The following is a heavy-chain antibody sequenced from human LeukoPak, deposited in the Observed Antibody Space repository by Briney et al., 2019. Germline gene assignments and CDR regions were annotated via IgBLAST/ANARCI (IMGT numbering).Heavy chain of an antibody. D-gene: IGHD3-10*02. CDR1: GGTFSSYA. V-gene: IGHV1-69*13. J-gene: IGHJ6*03. CDR2: IIPIFGTA. Sequence: SVKVSCKASGGTFSSYAISWVRQAPGQGLEWMGGIIPIFGTANYAQKFQGRVTITADESTSTAYMELSSLRSEDTAVYYCASLYGDYYFYMYVWGKGTTVTISS. CDR3: ASLYGDYYFYMYV.